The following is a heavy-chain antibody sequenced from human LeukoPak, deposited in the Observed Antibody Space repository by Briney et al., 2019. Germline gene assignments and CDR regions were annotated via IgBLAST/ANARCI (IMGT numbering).Heavy chain of an antibody. CDR2: IYYSGST. V-gene: IGHV4-59*08. J-gene: IGHJ4*02. CDR3: AGVTRDGYKEYYFDY. D-gene: IGHD5-24*01. CDR1: GGSISSYY. Sequence: PSETLSLTCTVSGGSISSYYWSWIRQPPGKGLEWIGYIYYSGSTNYNPSLKSRVTISVDTSKNQFSLKLSSVTAADTAVYYCAGVTRDGYKEYYFDYWGQGTLVTVSS.